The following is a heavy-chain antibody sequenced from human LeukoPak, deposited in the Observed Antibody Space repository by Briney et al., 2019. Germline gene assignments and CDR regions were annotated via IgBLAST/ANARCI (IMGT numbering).Heavy chain of an antibody. CDR1: GYTFTSYD. J-gene: IGHJ3*02. CDR3: ARPPSYYYDSSGYYHDAFDI. CDR2: MNPNSGNT. D-gene: IGHD3-22*01. V-gene: IGHV1-8*01. Sequence: ASVKVSCKASGYTFTSYDINWVRQATGQGLEWMGWMNPNSGNTGYAQKFQGRVTMTRNTSISTAYVELSSLRSEDTAVYYCARPPSYYYDSSGYYHDAFDIWGQGTMVTVSS.